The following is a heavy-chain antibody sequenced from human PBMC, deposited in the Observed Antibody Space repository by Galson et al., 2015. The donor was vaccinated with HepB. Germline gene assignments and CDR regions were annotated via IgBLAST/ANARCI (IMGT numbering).Heavy chain of an antibody. V-gene: IGHV3-30*18. D-gene: IGHD3-3*01. CDR2: ISYDGTNK. Sequence: SVRLSGAASGFTFSSFGMHWVRQAPGKGWEWVAVISYDGTNKYQADAVKGRVTISRENCQNSLYLQMNSLRVEDTAVFYWAKGMALRFLEWSGEHYYGVDVWRQGTPLTFSS. J-gene: IGHJ6*02. CDR3: AKGMALRFLEWSGEHYYGVDV. CDR1: GFTFSSFG.